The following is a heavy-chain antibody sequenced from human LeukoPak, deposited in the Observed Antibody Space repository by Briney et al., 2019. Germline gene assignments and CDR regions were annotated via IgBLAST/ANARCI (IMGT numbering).Heavy chain of an antibody. J-gene: IGHJ4*02. Sequence: GGSLRLSCAASGFTFSSYGMHWVRQAPGKGLEWVAFIRYDGSNKYYADSVKGRFTISRDNSKNTLYLQMNSLRVEDTGVYYCARVALTVAETEDYWGQGTLVTVSS. CDR2: IRYDGSNK. V-gene: IGHV3-30*02. CDR1: GFTFSSYG. D-gene: IGHD3-3*02. CDR3: ARVALTVAETEDY.